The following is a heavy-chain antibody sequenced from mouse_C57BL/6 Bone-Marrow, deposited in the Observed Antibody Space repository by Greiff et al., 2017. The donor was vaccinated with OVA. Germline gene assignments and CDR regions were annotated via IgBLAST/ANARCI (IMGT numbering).Heavy chain of an antibody. Sequence: VQLQQPGAELVMPGASVKLSCKASGYTFTSYWMHWVKQRPGQGLEWIGEIDPSDSYTNYNQKFKGKSTLTVDKSSSTAYMQLSSLTSEDSAVYYCARRGGTTVGFDYWGQGTTLTVSS. D-gene: IGHD1-1*01. V-gene: IGHV1-69*01. CDR3: ARRGGTTVGFDY. CDR2: IDPSDSYT. J-gene: IGHJ2*01. CDR1: GYTFTSYW.